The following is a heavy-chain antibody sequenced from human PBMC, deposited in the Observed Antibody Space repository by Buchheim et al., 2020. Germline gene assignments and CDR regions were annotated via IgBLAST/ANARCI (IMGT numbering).Heavy chain of an antibody. Sequence: EVQLVESGGGLVQPGGSLRLSCAASGFTFSRYSMNWVRQAPGKGLAWVSYISSSSSSIYYTDSVKGRFTISRDNAKNSLYLHMNSLRDEDTAVYYCGGSLGWDNYYHMDVWGKGTT. CDR2: ISSSSSSI. D-gene: IGHD3-10*01. V-gene: IGHV3-48*02. CDR3: GGSLGWDNYYHMDV. J-gene: IGHJ6*03. CDR1: GFTFSRYS.